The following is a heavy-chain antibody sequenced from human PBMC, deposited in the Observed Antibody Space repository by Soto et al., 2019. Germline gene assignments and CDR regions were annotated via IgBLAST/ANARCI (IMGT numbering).Heavy chain of an antibody. CDR2: IIPIFGTA. J-gene: IGHJ5*02. V-gene: IGHV1-69*01. CDR1: GGTFSSDA. Sequence: QVQLVQSGAEVKKPGSSVKVSCKASGGTFSSDAISWVRQAPGQGLEWMGGIIPIFGTANYAQKFQGRVTITADEPTSTAYMELSSLRSEDTAVYYCARAHYDSSGYYPHWFAPCGQGTLVTVSS. CDR3: ARAHYDSSGYYPHWFAP. D-gene: IGHD3-22*01.